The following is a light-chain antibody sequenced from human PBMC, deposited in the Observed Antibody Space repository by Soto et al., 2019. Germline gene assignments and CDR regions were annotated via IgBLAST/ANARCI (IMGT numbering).Light chain of an antibody. V-gene: IGKV3-20*01. CDR1: QSVSVSY. CDR3: QQYDTSFTWT. Sequence: EIVLTQSPGTLSLSPGETATLSCRASQSVSVSYFAWYQQRPGRAPRLLIYGTAIRAPGIPDRFSGSGSGTAFTLTISNLEPEDFAVYYCQQYDTSFTWTFGQGTEVEI. CDR2: GTA. J-gene: IGKJ1*01.